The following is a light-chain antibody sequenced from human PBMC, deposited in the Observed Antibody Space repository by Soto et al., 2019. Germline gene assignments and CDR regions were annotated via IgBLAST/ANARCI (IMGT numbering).Light chain of an antibody. J-gene: IGKJ4*01. CDR3: QQYGRSPLT. CDR2: GAS. Sequence: EIVLTQSPGTLSLSPGERATLSCRASQSVTSSYLAWYQQKPGQAPRLLIDGASSRATGIPDRFSGSGSGTDFTLTISRLEPEDFGVYYCQQYGRSPLTFGGGTKVDIK. V-gene: IGKV3-20*01. CDR1: QSVTSSY.